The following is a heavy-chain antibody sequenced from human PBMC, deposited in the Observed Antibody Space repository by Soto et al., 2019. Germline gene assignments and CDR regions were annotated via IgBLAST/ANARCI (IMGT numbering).Heavy chain of an antibody. Sequence: TSETLSLTCTASGGSISTYYWSWIRQPPGKGLEWIGYIYYSGSTNYNPSLKSRVTISVDTSKNQFSLRLSSVTAADTAVYYCARAGPGWEKLGGAFDIWGQGTMVTVSS. J-gene: IGHJ3*02. V-gene: IGHV4-59*01. CDR2: IYYSGST. CDR1: GGSISTYY. D-gene: IGHD1-26*01. CDR3: ARAGPGWEKLGGAFDI.